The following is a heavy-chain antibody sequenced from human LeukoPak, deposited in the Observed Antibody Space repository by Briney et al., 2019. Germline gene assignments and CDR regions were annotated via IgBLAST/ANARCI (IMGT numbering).Heavy chain of an antibody. V-gene: IGHV3-48*03. J-gene: IGHJ4*02. D-gene: IGHD6-6*01. CDR3: TTYTAPSSKFDS. CDR1: GFTFSSYE. CDR2: TSSSGSLI. Sequence: PGGSLRLSCAASGFTFSSYEMNRVRQAPGKGLEWVSYTSSSGSLIYYADSVKGRFIISRDNAKNSLYLQMNSLRAEDTAVYYCTTYTAPSSKFDSWGQGTLATVSS.